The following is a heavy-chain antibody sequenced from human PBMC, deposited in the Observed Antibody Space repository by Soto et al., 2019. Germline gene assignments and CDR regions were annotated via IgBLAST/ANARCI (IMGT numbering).Heavy chain of an antibody. Sequence: SETLSLTCAVYGGSFSGYYWSWIRQPPGKGLEWIGEINHSGSTNYNPSLKSRVTISVDTSKNQFSLKLSAVTAADTAVYYCARGRDGYNRFAYFDYWGQGTLVTVSS. J-gene: IGHJ4*02. CDR3: ARGRDGYNRFAYFDY. CDR2: INHSGST. CDR1: GGSFSGYY. D-gene: IGHD5-12*01. V-gene: IGHV4-34*01.